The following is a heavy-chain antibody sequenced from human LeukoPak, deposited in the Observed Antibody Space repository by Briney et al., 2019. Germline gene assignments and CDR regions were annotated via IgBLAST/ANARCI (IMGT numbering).Heavy chain of an antibody. Sequence: PGGSLRLSCAASGFTFSSYWMHWVRQAPGKGLVWVSHINTGGSITTYADSVKGRFTISRDNAKNTLYLQINSLRAEDTAVYYCARASVAAGTGNDYWGQGTLVTVSS. CDR2: INTGGSIT. D-gene: IGHD6-13*01. V-gene: IGHV3-74*01. CDR1: GFTFSSYW. CDR3: ARASVAAGTGNDY. J-gene: IGHJ4*02.